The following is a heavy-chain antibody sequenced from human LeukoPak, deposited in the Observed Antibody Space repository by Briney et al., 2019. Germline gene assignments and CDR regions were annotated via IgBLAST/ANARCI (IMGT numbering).Heavy chain of an antibody. J-gene: IGHJ4*02. D-gene: IGHD1-26*01. CDR3: AKGYSGSYTSPDY. Sequence: GGSLRLSCAASGFTFDDYAMHWVRQAPGKGLEWVSGISWNSGSIGYADSVKGRFTISRDNAKNSLCLQMNSLRAEDTALYYCAKGYSGSYTSPDYWGQGTLVTVSS. V-gene: IGHV3-9*01. CDR1: GFTFDDYA. CDR2: ISWNSGSI.